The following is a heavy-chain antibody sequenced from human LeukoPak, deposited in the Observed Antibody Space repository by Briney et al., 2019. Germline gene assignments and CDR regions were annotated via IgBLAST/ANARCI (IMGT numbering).Heavy chain of an antibody. Sequence: SETLSLTCTVSGGSISSSNYYWGWIRQPPGKGLEWIGSIYYSGTTYYNTSLKSRVTISVGTSTNQFYLKLSSVTAADTAVYYCASGGSCSALCLGNYWGQGTLVTVSS. J-gene: IGHJ4*02. CDR1: GGSISSSNYY. D-gene: IGHD2-15*01. CDR2: IYYSGTT. CDR3: ASGGSCSALCLGNY. V-gene: IGHV4-39*01.